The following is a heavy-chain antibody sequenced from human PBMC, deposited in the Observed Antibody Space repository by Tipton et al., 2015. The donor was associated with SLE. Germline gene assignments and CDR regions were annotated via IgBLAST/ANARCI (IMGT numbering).Heavy chain of an antibody. CDR1: GFTFSSYS. CDR3: ARGEYYYDSSGYPMDV. V-gene: IGHV3-21*03. CDR2: ISSSSSYI. Sequence: SLRLSCAASGFTFSSYSMNWVRQAPGKGLEWVSSISSSSSYIYYADSVKGRFTISRDNAKNSLYLQMNSLRAEDTAVYYCARGEYYYDSSGYPMDVWGQGTTVTVSS. J-gene: IGHJ6*02. D-gene: IGHD3-22*01.